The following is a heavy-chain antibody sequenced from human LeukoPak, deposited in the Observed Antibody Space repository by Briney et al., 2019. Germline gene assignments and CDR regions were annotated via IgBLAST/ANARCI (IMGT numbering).Heavy chain of an antibody. Sequence: SETLSLTCAVYGGSFSGYYWSWIRQPPGKGLEWIGEINHSGSTNYNPSLKSRVTISVDTSKNQFSLKLSSVTAADTAVCYCARGPRIMITFGGVIVIPPYFDYWGQGTLVTVSS. CDR1: GGSFSGYY. D-gene: IGHD3-16*02. V-gene: IGHV4-34*01. CDR2: INHSGST. J-gene: IGHJ4*02. CDR3: ARGPRIMITFGGVIVIPPYFDY.